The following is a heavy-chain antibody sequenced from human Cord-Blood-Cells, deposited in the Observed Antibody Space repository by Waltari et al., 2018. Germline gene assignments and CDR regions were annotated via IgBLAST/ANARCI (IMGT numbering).Heavy chain of an antibody. J-gene: IGHJ4*02. Sequence: QVQLQQWGAGLLKPSETLSLTCAVYGGSFSGYYWSWIRQPPGKGLEWIGEINHSGSTNYNPSLKGRVTISVDTSKNQFSLKLSSVTAADTAVYYCARPSSGYYFDYWGQGTLVTVSS. CDR3: ARPSSGYYFDY. CDR1: GGSFSGYY. CDR2: INHSGST. V-gene: IGHV4-34*01. D-gene: IGHD7-27*01.